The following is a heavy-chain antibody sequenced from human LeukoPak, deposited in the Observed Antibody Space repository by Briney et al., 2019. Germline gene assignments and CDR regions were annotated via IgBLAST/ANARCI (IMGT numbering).Heavy chain of an antibody. CDR2: ISAYNGNT. CDR1: GYTFTSYG. Sequence: VASVKVSCKASGYTFTSYGISWVRQAPGQGLEWMGWISAYNGNTNYAQKLQGRVTMTTDTSTSTAYMELRSLRSDDTAVYYCARDRTGYSGYDFLYFDYWGQGTLVTVSS. CDR3: ARDRTGYSGYDFLYFDY. D-gene: IGHD5-12*01. J-gene: IGHJ4*02. V-gene: IGHV1-18*01.